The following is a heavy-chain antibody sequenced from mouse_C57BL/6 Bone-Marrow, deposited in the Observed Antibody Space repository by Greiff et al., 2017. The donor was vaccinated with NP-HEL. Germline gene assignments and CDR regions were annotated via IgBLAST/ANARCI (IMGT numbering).Heavy chain of an antibody. CDR1: GYTFTDYY. Sequence: VQLQESGAELVRPGASVKLSCNASGYTFTDYYINWVKQRPGQGLEWIARIYPGSGNTYYNEKFKGKATLTAEKSSSTAYMQLSSLTSEDSAVYFCASPDNWDGFDYWGQGTTLTFSS. V-gene: IGHV1-76*01. CDR2: IYPGSGNT. D-gene: IGHD4-1*01. CDR3: ASPDNWDGFDY. J-gene: IGHJ2*01.